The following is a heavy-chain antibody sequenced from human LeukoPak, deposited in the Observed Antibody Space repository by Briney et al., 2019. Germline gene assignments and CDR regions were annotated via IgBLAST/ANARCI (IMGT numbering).Heavy chain of an antibody. CDR3: ATEPNWGSGTGA. CDR2: YGPEDGET. J-gene: IGHJ4*02. V-gene: IGHV1-24*01. D-gene: IGHD3-16*01. Sequence: GASVKVSCQVSGYTLSGLNMHWVRQAPGKGLEWMGGYGPEDGETIFAQRFQGRVTMTEDTSADIAYMELSSLRSDDTAVFYCATEPNWGSGTGAWGQGTLVTLSS. CDR1: GYTLSGLN.